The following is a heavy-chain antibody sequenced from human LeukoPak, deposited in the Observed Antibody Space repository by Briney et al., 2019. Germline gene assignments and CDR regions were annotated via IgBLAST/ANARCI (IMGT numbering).Heavy chain of an antibody. D-gene: IGHD3-22*01. CDR1: GGSISSYY. V-gene: IGHV4-4*07. J-gene: IGHJ4*02. Sequence: SETLSLTCTVSGGSISSYYWSWIRQPAGKGLEWIGRIYTSGTTHYNPSLKSRVTMSVDTSKNQFSLKLRSLTAADTAVYYCARQTYDYDNSGYSHFDYWGQGTLVTVSS. CDR2: IYTSGTT. CDR3: ARQTYDYDNSGYSHFDY.